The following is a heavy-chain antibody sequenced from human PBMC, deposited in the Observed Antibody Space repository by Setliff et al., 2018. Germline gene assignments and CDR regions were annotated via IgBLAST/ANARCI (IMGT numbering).Heavy chain of an antibody. D-gene: IGHD6-13*01. J-gene: IGHJ4*02. CDR2: IIPIFGTA. Sequence: SVKVSCKASRYTLKKYFTQWVRQGPGQGLEWMGGIIPIFGTANYAQKFQGRVTITTDESTSTAYMELSSLRSEDTAVYYCARVGDSSSWNYWGQGTLVTVSS. V-gene: IGHV1-69*05. CDR1: RYTLKKYF. CDR3: ARVGDSSSWNY.